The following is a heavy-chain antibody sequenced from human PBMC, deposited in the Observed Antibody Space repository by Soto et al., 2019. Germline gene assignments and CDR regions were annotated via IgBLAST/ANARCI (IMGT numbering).Heavy chain of an antibody. CDR2: IYSGGST. D-gene: IGHD3-9*01. J-gene: IGHJ6*03. CDR1: GFTVSSNY. Sequence: EAQLVESGGGLVQPGGSLRLSCAASGFTVSSNYMSWVRQAPGKGLEWVSVIYSGGSTYYADSVKGRFTISRDNSKNTLYLQMNSLRAEDTAVYYCARDQSHYDILTGWFYYYMDVWGKGTTVTVSS. CDR3: ARDQSHYDILTGWFYYYMDV. V-gene: IGHV3-66*01.